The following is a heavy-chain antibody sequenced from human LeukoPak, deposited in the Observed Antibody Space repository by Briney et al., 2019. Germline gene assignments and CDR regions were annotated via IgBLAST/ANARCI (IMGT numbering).Heavy chain of an antibody. Sequence: GGSLRLSCAAPGFTFSSYGMHWGRQAPGKGLEGVAAIWHVGSNKYYADSVKGRFNISRDNSKNTLYLQMNSLRAEDTAVYYCARRTRRVATVTYYGMDVWGQGTTVTVSS. J-gene: IGHJ6*02. V-gene: IGHV3-33*01. CDR1: GFTFSSYG. CDR3: ARRTRRVATVTYYGMDV. D-gene: IGHD5-12*01. CDR2: IWHVGSNK.